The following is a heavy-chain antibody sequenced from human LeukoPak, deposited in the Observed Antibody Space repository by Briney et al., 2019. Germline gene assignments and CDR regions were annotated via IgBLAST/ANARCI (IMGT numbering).Heavy chain of an antibody. D-gene: IGHD6-19*01. Sequence: ASVKVSCKASGYTFTRYGITWVRQAPGQGLEWMGWISTYNGDTKYAQKFQGRVTMTTDTSTSTAYMEQRSLRSDDTAVYYCARDPSNTSGWYIYFDYWGQGTLVTVSS. J-gene: IGHJ4*02. CDR2: ISTYNGDT. V-gene: IGHV1-18*01. CDR1: GYTFTRYG. CDR3: ARDPSNTSGWYIYFDY.